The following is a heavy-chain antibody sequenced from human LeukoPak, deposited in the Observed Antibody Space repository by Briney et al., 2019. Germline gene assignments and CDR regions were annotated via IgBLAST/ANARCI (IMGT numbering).Heavy chain of an antibody. CDR3: AKFAGKGYFDY. J-gene: IGHJ4*02. CDR1: GFTFSSYA. V-gene: IGHV3-23*01. CDR2: ISGSGGGT. Sequence: LAGGSLRLSCTASGFTFSSYAMSWVRQAPGKGLEWVSAISGSGGGTYYADSVKGRFTISRDNSKDTLYSQMNSLRAEDTAIYYCAKFAGKGYFDYWGQGTLVTVSP. D-gene: IGHD3-16*01.